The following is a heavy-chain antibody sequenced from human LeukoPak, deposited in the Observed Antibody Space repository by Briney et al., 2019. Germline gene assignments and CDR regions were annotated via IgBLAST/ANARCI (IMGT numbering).Heavy chain of an antibody. D-gene: IGHD6-13*01. CDR3: ARWARGYSDPFDI. V-gene: IGHV1-18*01. CDR1: GHTFTTYG. Sequence: APVKVSSQVSGHTFTTYGINWVRQAPGHGLERIGWISAYNGNTNYARKLQGRVTMTTDTSTSTAYMELRSLRSDDTAMYYCARWARGYSDPFDIWGQGTMVTVSS. J-gene: IGHJ3*02. CDR2: ISAYNGNT.